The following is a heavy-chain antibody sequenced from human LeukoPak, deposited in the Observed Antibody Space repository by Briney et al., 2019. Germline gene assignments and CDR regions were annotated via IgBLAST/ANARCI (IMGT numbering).Heavy chain of an antibody. CDR2: INPAGNYA. Sequence: GGSLRLSCAASGFTFSNYWIHWVRQAPGKGLVWVSRINPAGNYANYADSVKGRFTISRDNSKNTLYLQMNSLRAEDTAVYYCAVARGSSSWYPYYFDYWGQGTLVTVSS. CDR3: AVARGSSSWYPYYFDY. J-gene: IGHJ4*02. D-gene: IGHD6-13*01. CDR1: GFTFSNYW. V-gene: IGHV3-74*01.